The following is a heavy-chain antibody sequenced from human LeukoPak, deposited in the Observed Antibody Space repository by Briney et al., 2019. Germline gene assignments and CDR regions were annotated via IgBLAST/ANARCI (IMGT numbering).Heavy chain of an antibody. D-gene: IGHD6-19*01. CDR3: AGGSGWFAY. CDR1: GGSISSSTYY. Sequence: SETLSLTCTVSGGSISSSTYYWGWIRQPPGEGLEWIGSIYYSGSTYYNPSLKSRVTISVDTSKNQFSLKLSSVTAADTAVYYCAGGSGWFAYWGQGTLVTVSS. CDR2: IYYSGST. V-gene: IGHV4-39*01. J-gene: IGHJ4*02.